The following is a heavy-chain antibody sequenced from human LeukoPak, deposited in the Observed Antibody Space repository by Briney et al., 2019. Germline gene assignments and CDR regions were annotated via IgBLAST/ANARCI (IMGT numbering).Heavy chain of an antibody. CDR1: GFTFSSYA. J-gene: IGHJ4*02. CDR3: AGYSSSWYYSYFDY. Sequence: GGSLRLSCAASGFTFSSYAMSWVRQAPGKGLEWVSAISGSGGSTYYADPVKGRFTISRDNYKNYLHLPMNSLRAEDTAVYYCAGYSSSWYYSYFDYWGQGTLVTVSS. V-gene: IGHV3-23*01. CDR2: ISGSGGST. D-gene: IGHD6-13*01.